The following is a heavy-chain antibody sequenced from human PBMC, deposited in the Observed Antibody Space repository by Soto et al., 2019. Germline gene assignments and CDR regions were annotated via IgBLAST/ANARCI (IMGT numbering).Heavy chain of an antibody. CDR2: IDPNSGVT. V-gene: IGHV1-2*02. CDR1: GYTFTTYY. D-gene: IGHD1-7*01. CDR3: AKENFKFDS. J-gene: IGHJ4*02. Sequence: GASVKVSCKTSGYTFTTYYLHWVRQAPGQGLEWMGWIDPNSGVTKYAQKFQGRVTVTRDTSISTTYMELSSLTSDDTAVYYCAKENFKFDSWGQGTLVTVSP.